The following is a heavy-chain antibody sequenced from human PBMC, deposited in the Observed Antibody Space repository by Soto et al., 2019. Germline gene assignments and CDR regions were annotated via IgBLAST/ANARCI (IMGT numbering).Heavy chain of an antibody. CDR3: ARGYLVVAKPFDS. CDR1: GGSFSGYY. D-gene: IGHD2-15*01. CDR2: INHSGST. Sequence: QVQLQQWGAGLLKPSETLSLTCAVYGGSFSGYYWSWIRQPPGKGLEWIGEINHSGSTNYNPSLKSRVTISVDTTKNQFSLKLSSVTAADTAVYYCARGYLVVAKPFDSWGQGTLVTVSS. V-gene: IGHV4-34*01. J-gene: IGHJ4*02.